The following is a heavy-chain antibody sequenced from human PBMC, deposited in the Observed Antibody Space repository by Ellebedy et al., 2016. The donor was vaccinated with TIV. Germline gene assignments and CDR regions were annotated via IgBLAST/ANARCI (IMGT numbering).Heavy chain of an antibody. V-gene: IGHV3-7*01. CDR3: AREVGGGGAY. D-gene: IGHD2-21*01. J-gene: IGHJ4*02. CDR1: GFTFNSYW. CDR2: IKQDGSKK. Sequence: GESLKISXAASGFTFNSYWMSWVRQAPGKGLEWVASIKQDGSKKNYVDSVKGRFTISRDNAKNSVYLQLNSLRVEEPAVYYCAREVGGGGAYWGQGTLVTVSS.